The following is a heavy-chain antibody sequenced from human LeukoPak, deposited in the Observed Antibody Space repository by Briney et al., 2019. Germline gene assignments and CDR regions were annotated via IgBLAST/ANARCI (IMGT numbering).Heavy chain of an antibody. CDR1: GGSFSGYF. J-gene: IGHJ4*02. CDR3: ARRASAIRY. CDR2: INHSGST. V-gene: IGHV4-34*01. Sequence: SETLSLTXAVYGGSFSGYFWSWVRQPPGKGLEWIGEINHSGSTNYTSSLKSRVTMSVDTSKNQISLNLNSVTAADTAVYYFARRASAIRYWGQGTLVTVSS.